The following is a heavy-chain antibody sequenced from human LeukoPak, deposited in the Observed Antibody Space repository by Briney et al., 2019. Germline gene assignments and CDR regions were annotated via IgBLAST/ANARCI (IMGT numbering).Heavy chain of an antibody. D-gene: IGHD1-26*01. J-gene: IGHJ4*02. V-gene: IGHV3-21*01. CDR2: ISRSSDYI. Sequence: GGSLRLSCAASGFTFSSYNMNWVRQAPGKGLEWVSSISRSSDYIYYADSVKGRFTISRDNAKNSLYLQMNSLRAEDTAVYYCAREELSYWGQGTLVTVSS. CDR3: AREELSY. CDR1: GFTFSSYN.